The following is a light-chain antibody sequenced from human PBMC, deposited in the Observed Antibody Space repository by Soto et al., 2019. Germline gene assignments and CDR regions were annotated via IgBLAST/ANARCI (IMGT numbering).Light chain of an antibody. CDR3: CSYAGSSTWV. V-gene: IGLV2-23*01. J-gene: IGLJ3*02. Sequence: QSALTQPASVSGSPGQSITISCTGTGSDVRSYNLVSWYQHHPGKAPKLMIYEGSKRPSGVSNRFSGSKSGNTASLTISGLQAEDEADYYCCSYAGSSTWVFGGGTKVTVL. CDR1: GSDVRSYNL. CDR2: EGS.